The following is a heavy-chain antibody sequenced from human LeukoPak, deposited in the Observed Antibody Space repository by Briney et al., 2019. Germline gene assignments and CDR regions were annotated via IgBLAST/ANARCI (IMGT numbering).Heavy chain of an antibody. J-gene: IGHJ6*04. Sequence: GGSLRLSCAASKFTFSSYGMNWVRQAPGKGLEWVSYISSSGSTIYYADSVKGRFTISRDNAKNSLYLQMNSLRAEDTAVYYCAELGITMIGGVWGKGTTVTISS. CDR1: KFTFSSYG. CDR3: AELGITMIGGV. V-gene: IGHV3-48*04. D-gene: IGHD3-10*02. CDR2: ISSSGSTI.